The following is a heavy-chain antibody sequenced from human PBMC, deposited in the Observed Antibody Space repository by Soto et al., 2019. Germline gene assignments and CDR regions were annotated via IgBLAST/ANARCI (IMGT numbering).Heavy chain of an antibody. CDR3: ANACSSTSCYDY. D-gene: IGHD2-2*01. Sequence: GGSLRLSCAASGFTFSSYAMSWVRQAPGKGLEWVSAISGSGGSKYYADSVKGRFTISRDNSKKTLYLQMNSLRSEDTAVYYCANACSSTSCYDYWGQGTLVTVSS. CDR2: ISGSGGSK. V-gene: IGHV3-23*01. CDR1: GFTFSSYA. J-gene: IGHJ4*02.